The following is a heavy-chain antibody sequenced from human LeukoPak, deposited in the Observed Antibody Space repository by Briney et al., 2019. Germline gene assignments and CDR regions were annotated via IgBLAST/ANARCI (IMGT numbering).Heavy chain of an antibody. CDR2: IRSKAYGGTT. J-gene: IGHJ4*02. Sequence: GGSLRLSCVASGFTFSSRDWMTWVRQAPGKGLEWVGFIRSKAYGGTTEYAASVKGRFTISRDDSKSIAYLQMNSLKTEDTAVYYCTRAYSSGWYGSGVFDYWGQGTLVTVSS. V-gene: IGHV3-49*04. CDR1: GFTFSSRD. D-gene: IGHD6-19*01. CDR3: TRAYSSGWYGSGVFDY.